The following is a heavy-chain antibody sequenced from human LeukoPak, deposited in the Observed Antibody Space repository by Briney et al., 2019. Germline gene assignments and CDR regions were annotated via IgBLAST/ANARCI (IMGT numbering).Heavy chain of an antibody. D-gene: IGHD1-20*01. J-gene: IGHJ4*02. V-gene: IGHV3-21*01. CDR2: ISSSSSYI. CDR3: ARDRPGITGTTLPDY. Sequence: KSGGSLRLSCAASGFTFSSYSMNWVRQAPGKGLEWVSSISSSSSYIYYADSVKGRFTISRDNAKNSLYLQMNSLRAEDTAVYYCARDRPGITGTTLPDYWGQGTLVTVSS. CDR1: GFTFSSYS.